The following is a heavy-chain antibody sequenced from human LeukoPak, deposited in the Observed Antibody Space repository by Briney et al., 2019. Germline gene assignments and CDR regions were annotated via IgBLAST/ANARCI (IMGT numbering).Heavy chain of an antibody. V-gene: IGHV3-53*01. Sequence: GGSLRLSRAASEFTFSSYSMNWVRQAPGKGLEWVSLIYSGGDTYYTDSVKGRFTISRDNSKNTLFLQMNNLRAEDTAVYYCARVGHTSLGFDYWGQGTLVTVSS. J-gene: IGHJ4*02. CDR2: IYSGGDT. D-gene: IGHD3-16*01. CDR1: EFTFSSYS. CDR3: ARVGHTSLGFDY.